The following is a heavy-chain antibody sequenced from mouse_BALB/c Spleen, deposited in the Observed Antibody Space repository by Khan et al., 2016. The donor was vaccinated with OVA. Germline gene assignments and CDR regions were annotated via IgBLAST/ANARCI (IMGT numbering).Heavy chain of an antibody. CDR2: INPSNGGT. CDR3: TRHYRYDGSSLYAMDY. J-gene: IGHJ4*01. Sequence: QVQLKESGAELVKPGASVKLSCKASAYTFTSYYMFWVKQRPGQGLEWIGEINPSNGGTNFNEKFKGKATLTVDKSSSTAYMQLSSLTSEDSAVYYCTRHYRYDGSSLYAMDYWGQGTSVTVSS. V-gene: IGHV1S81*02. D-gene: IGHD2-14*01. CDR1: AYTFTSYY.